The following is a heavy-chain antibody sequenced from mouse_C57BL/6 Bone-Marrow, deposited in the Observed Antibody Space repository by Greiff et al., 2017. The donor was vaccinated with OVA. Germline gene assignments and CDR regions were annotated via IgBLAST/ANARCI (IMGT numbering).Heavy chain of an antibody. CDR1: GFTFSSYG. CDR2: ISSGVSYT. V-gene: IGHV5-6*01. D-gene: IGHD3-3*01. CDR3: ARRCVIGLLYFDV. Sequence: EVQGVESGGDLVKPGGSLKLSCAASGFTFSSYGMSWVRQSPDKRLEWVETISSGVSYTYYPDRVKGRFTISRDNAQNTQYLHMSSLTSEDTAMYYCARRCVIGLLYFDVWGTGTTVTVSS. J-gene: IGHJ1*03.